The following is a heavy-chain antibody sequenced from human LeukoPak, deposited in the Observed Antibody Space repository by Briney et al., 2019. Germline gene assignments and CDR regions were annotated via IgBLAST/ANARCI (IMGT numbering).Heavy chain of an antibody. V-gene: IGHV1-24*01. CDR3: ARRAVANGMDV. J-gene: IGHJ6*02. CDR1: GYTLTELS. CDR2: FDPEDGET. D-gene: IGHD6-19*01. Sequence: ASVKVSCKVSGYTLTELSMHWVRQAPGKGLEWMGGFDPEDGETIYAQKFQGRVTITTDESTSTAYMELSSLRSEDTAVYYCARRAVANGMDVWGQGTTVTVSS.